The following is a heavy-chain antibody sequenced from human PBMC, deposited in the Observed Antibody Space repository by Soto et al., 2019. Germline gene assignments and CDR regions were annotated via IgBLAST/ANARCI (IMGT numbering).Heavy chain of an antibody. V-gene: IGHV4-31*03. CDR1: GGSISSGGYY. CDR3: ARGITMVRGVTYYFDY. CDR2: IYYSGST. D-gene: IGHD3-10*01. J-gene: IGHJ4*02. Sequence: QVQLQESGPGLVKPSQSLSLTCTVSGGSISSGGYYWSWIRQHPGKGLEWIGYIYYSGSTYYNPSLKSRVTISVDTSKNQFSLKLSSVTAADTAVYYCARGITMVRGVTYYFDYWGQGTLVTVSS.